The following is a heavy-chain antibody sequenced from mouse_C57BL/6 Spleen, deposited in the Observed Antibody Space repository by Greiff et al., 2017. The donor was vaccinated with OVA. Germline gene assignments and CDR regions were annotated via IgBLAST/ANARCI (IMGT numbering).Heavy chain of an antibody. J-gene: IGHJ4*01. Sequence: QVQLKESGAELVKPGASVKLSCKASGYTFTEYTIHWVKQRSGQGLEWIGWFYPGSGSIKYNEKFKDKATLTADKSSSTVYMELSRLTSEDSAVYFCARHGYDYDGGSYAMDYWGQGTSVTVSS. CDR1: GYTFTEYT. CDR2: FYPGSGSI. CDR3: ARHGYDYDGGSYAMDY. D-gene: IGHD2-4*01. V-gene: IGHV1-62-2*01.